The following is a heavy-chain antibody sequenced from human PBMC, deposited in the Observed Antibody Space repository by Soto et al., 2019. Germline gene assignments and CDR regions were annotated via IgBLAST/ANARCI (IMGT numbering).Heavy chain of an antibody. D-gene: IGHD3-22*01. CDR1: GLTLSSCA. J-gene: IGHJ4*02. V-gene: IGHV3-23*01. CDR3: AKGGYYSSGHSLYHFDS. CDR2: ITGGGGNT. Sequence: EVQLLESGGGLVQPGGSLRLSCAASGLTLSSCAMRWVRQAPGKGLEWVSTITGGGGNTYYADSVKGRFTMSRDNSKSTLYQQMNSLRAEDTAVYYWAKGGYYSSGHSLYHFDSWGQGTLVTVSS.